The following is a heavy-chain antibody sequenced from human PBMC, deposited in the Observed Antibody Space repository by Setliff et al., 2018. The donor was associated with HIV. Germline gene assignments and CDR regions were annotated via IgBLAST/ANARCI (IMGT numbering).Heavy chain of an antibody. V-gene: IGHV1-69*13. CDR2: IIPLFNTS. D-gene: IGHD2-15*01. J-gene: IGHJ5*02. CDR3: ARDRFCSRGSCYEPNWFDP. CDR1: GGNFSTYG. Sequence: GASVKVSCKASGGNFSTYGISWVRQAPGQGLEWMGGIIPLFNTSNYAQKLQGRVTITADESTSTAYMELSSLRSEDSAVYYCARDRFCSRGSCYEPNWFDPWGQGTPVTVSS.